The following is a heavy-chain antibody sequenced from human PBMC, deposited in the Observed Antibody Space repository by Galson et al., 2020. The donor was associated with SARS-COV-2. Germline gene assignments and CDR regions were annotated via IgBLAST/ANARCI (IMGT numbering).Heavy chain of an antibody. CDR2: ISNDGTYT. V-gene: IGHV3-30-3*01. D-gene: IGHD3-22*01. J-gene: IGHJ4*02. Sequence: GGSLRLSCAVSGFNFGFYAMHWVRQAPGKGLEWVAVISNDGTYTHYADSVKGRFTISRDNSKNTLYLQMNSLRAEDTAVYFCASIDTSAHYGWGQGTLATVS. CDR1: GFNFGFYA. CDR3: ASIDTSAHYG.